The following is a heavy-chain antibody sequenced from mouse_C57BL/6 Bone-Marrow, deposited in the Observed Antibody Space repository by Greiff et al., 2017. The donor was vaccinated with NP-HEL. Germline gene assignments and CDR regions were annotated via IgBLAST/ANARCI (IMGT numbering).Heavy chain of an antibody. V-gene: IGHV1-55*01. Sequence: QVQLQQPGAELVKPGASVKMSCKASGYTFTSYWITWVKQRPGQGLEWIGDIYPGSGSTNYNEKFKSKATLTVDTSSSTAYMQLSSLTSEDSAVYYCARTTKVTAEGVRYAKDNWDRGTAVTVSS. D-gene: IGHD2-13*01. CDR1: GYTFTSYW. CDR3: ARTTKVTAEGVRYAKDN. J-gene: IGHJ4*01. CDR2: IYPGSGST.